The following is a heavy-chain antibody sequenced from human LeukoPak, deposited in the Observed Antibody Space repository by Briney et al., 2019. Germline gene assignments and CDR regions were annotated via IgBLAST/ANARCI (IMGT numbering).Heavy chain of an antibody. J-gene: IGHJ3*01. Sequence: GGSLRLSCAASGFIFNTNNINWVRQGPAKGLEWVSYISSSSNTVYYADSVKGRFTISRDNAKNSLYLQMNNLSAEDTAIYYCARSGSYRTFDLWGQGTMVIVSS. D-gene: IGHD3-10*01. CDR3: ARSGSYRTFDL. CDR2: ISSSSNTV. V-gene: IGHV3-48*01. CDR1: GFIFNTNN.